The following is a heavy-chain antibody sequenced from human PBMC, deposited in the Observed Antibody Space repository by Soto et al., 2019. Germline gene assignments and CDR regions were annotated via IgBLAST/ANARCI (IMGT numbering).Heavy chain of an antibody. Sequence: EVQLVESGGGLVQPGGSLRLSCAASGFTVSSSYMSWVRQAPGKGLAWVSVIYSGGSTIYADSVKGRFTISCHKSENTLYLQMNSLRAEDTAVYYCARGSPDYYYYYYMDVWGKGTTVTVSS. D-gene: IGHD3-10*01. CDR1: GFTVSSSY. CDR3: ARGSPDYYYYYYMDV. V-gene: IGHV3-53*04. CDR2: IYSGGST. J-gene: IGHJ6*03.